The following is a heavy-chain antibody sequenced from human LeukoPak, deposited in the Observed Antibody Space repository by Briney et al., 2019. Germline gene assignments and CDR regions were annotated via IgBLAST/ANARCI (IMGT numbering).Heavy chain of an antibody. V-gene: IGHV3-7*01. J-gene: IGHJ2*01. CDR3: ARGYYDSSGYYSRDGYNLNYWYFDL. Sequence: GGSLRLSCAASGFTFRNYWMSWVRQAPGKGLEWVANIKQDGSVKYYVDSMKGRFTISRDNAKNSLYLQMNSLRAEDTAVYYCARGYYDSSGYYSRDGYNLNYWYFDLWGRGTLVTVSS. D-gene: IGHD3-22*01. CDR1: GFTFRNYW. CDR2: IKQDGSVK.